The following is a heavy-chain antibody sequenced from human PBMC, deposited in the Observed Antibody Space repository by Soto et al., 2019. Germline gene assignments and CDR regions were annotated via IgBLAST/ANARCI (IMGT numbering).Heavy chain of an antibody. Sequence: PEETLSLTCAVYGGSFSGYYWSWIRQPPGKGLEWIGEINHSGSTNYNPSLKSRVTISVDTSKNQFSLKLSSVTAADTAVYYFSRHPGYYDILTGYSTYYFDYWGQGILVTVSS. CDR2: INHSGST. CDR3: SRHPGYYDILTGYSTYYFDY. V-gene: IGHV4-34*01. CDR1: GGSFSGYY. D-gene: IGHD3-9*01. J-gene: IGHJ4*02.